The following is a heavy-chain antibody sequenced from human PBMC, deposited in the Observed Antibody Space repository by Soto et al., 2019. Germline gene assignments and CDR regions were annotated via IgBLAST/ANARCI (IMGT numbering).Heavy chain of an antibody. CDR2: IYYGGGT. CDR3: AATSDWFDP. J-gene: IGHJ5*02. V-gene: IGHV4-31*03. Sequence: QVQLQESGPGLVKASQTLSLTCSVSGGSISSGTYSWSWIRQHPGKGLEWIANIYYGGGTYYTPSLKSRVSLSVDTSKNQFSLKLSSVTAADTAVYYCAATSDWFDPCGQGTLVTVSS. CDR1: GGSISSGTYS.